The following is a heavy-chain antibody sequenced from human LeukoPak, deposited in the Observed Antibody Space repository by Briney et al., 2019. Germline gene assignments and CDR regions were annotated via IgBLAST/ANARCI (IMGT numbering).Heavy chain of an antibody. V-gene: IGHV3-66*02. CDR3: ARESLGGSSFDY. CDR1: GFTVSSNY. D-gene: IGHD1-26*01. CDR2: IYSGGST. J-gene: IGHJ4*02. Sequence: PGGSLRLSCAASGFTVSSNYMSWVRQAPGKGLEWVSVIYSGGSTYYADSVKGRFTISRDSSKNTLYLQMNSLRAEDTAVYYCARESLGGSSFDYWGQGTLVTVSS.